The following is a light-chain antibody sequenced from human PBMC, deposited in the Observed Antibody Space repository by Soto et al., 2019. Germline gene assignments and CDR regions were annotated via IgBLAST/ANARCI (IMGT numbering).Light chain of an antibody. CDR3: QQFNSYSPGA. CDR1: QTISSY. CDR2: KAS. J-gene: IGKJ1*01. V-gene: IGKV1-5*03. Sequence: DIQMTQSPSSLSASVGDRVTITCRAGQTISSYLNWYQQKPGKAPKLLIYKASSLESGVPSRFSGSGSGTEFTLTISSLQPDDFATYYCQQFNSYSPGAFGQGTKVDIK.